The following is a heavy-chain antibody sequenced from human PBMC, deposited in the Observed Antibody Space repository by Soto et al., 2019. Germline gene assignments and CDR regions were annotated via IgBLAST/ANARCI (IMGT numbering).Heavy chain of an antibody. V-gene: IGHV4-30-2*01. CDR1: GGSISSGGYS. CDR3: ARVPDR. D-gene: IGHD2-2*01. CDR2: IYHSGST. Sequence: PSETLSLTCAVSGGSISSGGYSWSWIRQPPGKGLEWIGYIYHSGSTYYNPSLKSRITISVDRSKNQFSLKLSSVTAADTAVYYCARVPDRWGQGTLVTVSS. J-gene: IGHJ5*02.